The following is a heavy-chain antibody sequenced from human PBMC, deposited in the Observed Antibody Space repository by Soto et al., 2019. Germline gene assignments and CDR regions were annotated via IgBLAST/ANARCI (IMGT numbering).Heavy chain of an antibody. J-gene: IGHJ6*02. CDR2: IDWDDDK. Sequence: SGPTLVNPTQTRTLTCTFSGFSLSTSGMCVSWIRQPPGKSLEWLALIDWDDDKYYSTSLKTRLTISKDTSKNQVVLTMTNMDPVDTATYYCARIPVLRYFDWFPVGDYYYYGMDVWGQGTTVTVSS. D-gene: IGHD3-9*01. CDR3: ARIPVLRYFDWFPVGDYYYYGMDV. CDR1: GFSLSTSGMC. V-gene: IGHV2-70*01.